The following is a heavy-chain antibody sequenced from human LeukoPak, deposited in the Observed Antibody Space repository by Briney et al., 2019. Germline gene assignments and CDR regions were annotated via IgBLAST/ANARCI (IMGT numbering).Heavy chain of an antibody. Sequence: SETLSLTCTVSGGSISSYYWSWIRQPPGKGLEWIGSIYHSGSTYYNPSLKSRVTISVDTSKNQFSLKLSSVTAADTAVYYCARIWFGELFHYFDYWGQGTLVTVSS. CDR3: ARIWFGELFHYFDY. CDR2: IYHSGST. CDR1: GGSISSYY. D-gene: IGHD3-10*01. V-gene: IGHV4-59*08. J-gene: IGHJ4*02.